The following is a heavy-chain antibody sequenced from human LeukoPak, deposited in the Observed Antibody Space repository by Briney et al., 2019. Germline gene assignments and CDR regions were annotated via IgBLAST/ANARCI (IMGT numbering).Heavy chain of an antibody. Sequence: GGSLRLSCAASGFTFSSYGMHGVRQAPGKGLEWVAVIWYDGSNKYYADSVKGRFTISRDNSKNTLYLQMNSLRAEDTAVYYCARVNSGSSLGAFDIWGQGTMVTVSS. CDR2: IWYDGSNK. J-gene: IGHJ3*02. CDR1: GFTFSSYG. D-gene: IGHD1-26*01. CDR3: ARVNSGSSLGAFDI. V-gene: IGHV3-33*01.